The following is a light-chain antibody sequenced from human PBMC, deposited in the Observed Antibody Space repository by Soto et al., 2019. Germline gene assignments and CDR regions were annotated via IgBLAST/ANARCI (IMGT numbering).Light chain of an antibody. CDR1: QSVTSSY. CDR3: QQYGSSPPLS. CDR2: GAS. J-gene: IGKJ4*01. Sequence: EIVLTQSPGTLSLSPGERATLSCSASQSVTSSYLSWYQQKPGQAPRLLIYGASSRATGIPDRFSGSGSGTDFTLTISRLEPEDCEVYYCQQYGSSPPLSFGGGTKVEIK. V-gene: IGKV3-20*01.